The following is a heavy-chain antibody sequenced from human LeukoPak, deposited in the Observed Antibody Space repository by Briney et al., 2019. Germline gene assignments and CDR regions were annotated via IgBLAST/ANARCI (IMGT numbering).Heavy chain of an antibody. CDR1: GMTFSHRW. D-gene: IGHD3-16*01. CDR3: TTGPSYGYEW. J-gene: IGHJ4*02. Sequence: GGSLRLSCAASGMTFSHRWMHWVRQAPGKGLVWVSLIKNDGRTTIYADSVKGRFTISRDNGKSTLYLQMTSLRAEDTGIYYCTTGPSYGYEWWGQGTVVTVSS. CDR2: IKNDGRTT. V-gene: IGHV3-74*01.